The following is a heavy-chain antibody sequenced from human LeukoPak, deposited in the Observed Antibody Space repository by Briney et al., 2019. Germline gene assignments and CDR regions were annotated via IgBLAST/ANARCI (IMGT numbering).Heavy chain of an antibody. J-gene: IGHJ6*03. Sequence: PGRSLRLSCAASGFTFSSYSMNWVRQAPGKGLEWVSSISSSSSYIYYADSVKGRFTISRDNAKNSLYLQMNSLRAEDTAVYYCSGISGQYYYYYYYMDVWGKGTTVTVSS. D-gene: IGHD5-12*01. V-gene: IGHV3-21*01. CDR1: GFTFSSYS. CDR2: ISSSSSYI. CDR3: SGISGQYYYYYYYMDV.